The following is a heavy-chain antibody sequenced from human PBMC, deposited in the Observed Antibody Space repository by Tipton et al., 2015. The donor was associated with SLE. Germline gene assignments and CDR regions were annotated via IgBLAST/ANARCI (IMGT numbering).Heavy chain of an antibody. J-gene: IGHJ3*02. Sequence: GLVKPSETLSLTCTVSGDSISTYFWSWVRQPAGKGLEWIGRIRASGSPEYNPSLKSRVTISVDTSKNQLSLKLNSVTAADTAVYYCATSIAVAGDAFDIWGQGTMVTVSS. CDR3: ATSIAVAGDAFDI. CDR1: GDSISTYF. D-gene: IGHD6-13*01. CDR2: IRASGSP. V-gene: IGHV4-4*07.